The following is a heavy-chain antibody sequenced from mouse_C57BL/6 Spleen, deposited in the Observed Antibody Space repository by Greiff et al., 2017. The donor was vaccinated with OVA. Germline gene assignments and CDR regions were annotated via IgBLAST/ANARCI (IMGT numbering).Heavy chain of an antibody. CDR2: ISSGGSYT. CDR3: ARHTVVGHWYFDV. Sequence: EVKLVESGGDLVKPGGSLKLSCAASGFTFSSYGMSWVRQTPDKRLEWVATISSGGSYTYYPDSVKGRFTISRDNAKNTLYLQMSSLKSEDTAMYYCARHTVVGHWYFDVWGTGTTVTVSS. D-gene: IGHD1-1*01. J-gene: IGHJ1*03. CDR1: GFTFSSYG. V-gene: IGHV5-6*01.